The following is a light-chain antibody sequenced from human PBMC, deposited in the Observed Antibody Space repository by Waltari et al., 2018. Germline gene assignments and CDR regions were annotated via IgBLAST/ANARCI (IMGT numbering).Light chain of an antibody. V-gene: IGKV3-15*01. CDR3: QQYNNWPKT. CDR2: GAS. J-gene: IGKJ1*01. CDR1: QSVNSN. Sequence: EIVMTQSPATLSVSPGARATLSCRASQSVNSNLAWYQQKPGQVPRLLIYGASTRATDIPARFSGSGSGTEFTLTISSLQSEDFAVYYCQQYNNWPKTFGQGTKVEIK.